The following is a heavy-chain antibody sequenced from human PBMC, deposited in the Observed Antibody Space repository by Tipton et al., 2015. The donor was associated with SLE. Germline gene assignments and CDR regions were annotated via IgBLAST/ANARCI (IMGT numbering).Heavy chain of an antibody. CDR1: GITFSDYW. Sequence: SLRLSCAASGITFSDYWMIWVRQAPGKGLEWVANINPDGGVTRSADSVKGRFTISRDNPKNSLFLQMNSLRAEDTAVYYCPYTINGALGHDWGQGTLVTVSS. CDR3: PYTINGALGHD. J-gene: IGHJ4*02. CDR2: INPDGGVT. D-gene: IGHD2-2*02. V-gene: IGHV3-7*01.